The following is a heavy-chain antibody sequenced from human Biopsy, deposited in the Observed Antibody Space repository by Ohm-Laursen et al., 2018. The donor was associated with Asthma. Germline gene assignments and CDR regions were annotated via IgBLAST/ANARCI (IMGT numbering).Heavy chain of an antibody. Sequence: ASVKVSCKASGGTFNNYDINWVRQAPGQGLEWMGWMNPRSGNTGFAQKFQGRLSMTRNTSLNTAYMEVRSLKPDDTAVYYCARATRTGITDRLDPWGQGTLVSV. J-gene: IGHJ5*02. CDR3: ARATRTGITDRLDP. CDR1: GGTFNNYD. CDR2: MNPRSGNT. D-gene: IGHD1-1*01. V-gene: IGHV1-8*02.